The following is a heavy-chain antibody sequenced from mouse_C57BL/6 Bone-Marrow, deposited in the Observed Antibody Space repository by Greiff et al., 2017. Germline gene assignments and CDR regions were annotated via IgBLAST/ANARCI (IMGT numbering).Heavy chain of an antibody. CDR3: TRRGFYYYGSSFFPWFAY. D-gene: IGHD1-1*01. Sequence: EVQLQQSRTVLARPGASVKMSCKTSGYTFTSYWMHWVKQRPGQGLEWIGAIYPGNSDTSSNQKFKGKAKLTAGTSASTAYMELSSLTNEDSAVYYCTRRGFYYYGSSFFPWFAYWGQGTLVTVSA. CDR2: IYPGNSDT. J-gene: IGHJ3*01. V-gene: IGHV1-5*01. CDR1: GYTFTSYW.